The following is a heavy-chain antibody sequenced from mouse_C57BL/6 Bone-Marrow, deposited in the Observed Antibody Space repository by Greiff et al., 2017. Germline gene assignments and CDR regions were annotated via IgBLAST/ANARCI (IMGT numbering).Heavy chain of an antibody. V-gene: IGHV1-52*01. D-gene: IGHD1-1*01. CDR3: ARGWGSSYEGWYVDV. CDR2: IDPSDSET. CDR1: GYTFTSYW. Sequence: QVQLQQPGAELVRPGSSVKLSCKASGYTFTSYWMHWVKQRPIQGLEWIGNIDPSDSETHYNQKFKDKATLTVDKSSSTAYMRLSSLTSEDSAVYYCARGWGSSYEGWYVDVWGTGTTVTVSS. J-gene: IGHJ1*03.